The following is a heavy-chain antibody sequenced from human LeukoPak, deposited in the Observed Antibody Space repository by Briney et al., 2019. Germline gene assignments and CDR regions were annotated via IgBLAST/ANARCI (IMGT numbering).Heavy chain of an antibody. J-gene: IGHJ5*02. CDR1: GASIRNYNNY. CDR2: IYYSGST. D-gene: IGHD3-3*01. CDR3: ARQGGRFLEWSKLENWFDP. V-gene: IGHV4-39*01. Sequence: PSETLSLTCIVSGASIRNYNNYWGWIRQPPGKGLEWIGSIYYSGSTYYNPSLKSRVTISVDTSKNQFSLKLSSVTAADTAVYYCARQGGRFLEWSKLENWFDPWGQGTLVTVSS.